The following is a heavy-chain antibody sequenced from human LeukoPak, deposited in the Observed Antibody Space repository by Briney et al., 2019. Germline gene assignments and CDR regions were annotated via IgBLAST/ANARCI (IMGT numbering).Heavy chain of an antibody. J-gene: IGHJ3*02. D-gene: IGHD3-22*01. Sequence: PGGSLRLSCAASGFTFSSYAMHWVRQAPGKGLEWVAVISYDGSNKYYADSVKGRFTISRDNSKNTLYLQMNSLRAEDTAVYYCARERRTMIHQDAFDIWGQGTMVTVSS. CDR2: ISYDGSNK. CDR1: GFTFSSYA. CDR3: ARERRTMIHQDAFDI. V-gene: IGHV3-30-3*01.